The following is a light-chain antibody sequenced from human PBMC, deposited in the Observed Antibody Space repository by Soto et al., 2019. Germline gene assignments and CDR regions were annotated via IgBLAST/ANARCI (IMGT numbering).Light chain of an antibody. Sequence: QPVMTQPASVSGSPGQWMTIYRTGTSRDGGGYNLVSWYQHYPGKAPQLIIFDVTKKPSGDSSRLSSSKSGKNASLTIYGLNEEDEAKYFSCSYADSSFRVVGGGTKVTVL. J-gene: IGLJ3*02. CDR3: CSYADSSFRV. CDR1: SRDGGGYNL. CDR2: DVT. V-gene: IGLV2-23*02.